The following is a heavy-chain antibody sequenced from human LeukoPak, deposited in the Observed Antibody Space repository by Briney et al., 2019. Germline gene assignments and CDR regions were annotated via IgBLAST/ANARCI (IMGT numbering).Heavy chain of an antibody. Sequence: ASVKVSCRVSGSTLTELSMHWVRQAPGKGLQWMGGFDPEDGETIYAQKFQGGVTMTEDTSTEIAYMELSSLRSEDTAVYYCATTYSGQLALDYWGQGTLVTVSS. V-gene: IGHV1-24*01. D-gene: IGHD1-26*01. J-gene: IGHJ4*02. CDR3: ATTYSGQLALDY. CDR1: GSTLTELS. CDR2: FDPEDGET.